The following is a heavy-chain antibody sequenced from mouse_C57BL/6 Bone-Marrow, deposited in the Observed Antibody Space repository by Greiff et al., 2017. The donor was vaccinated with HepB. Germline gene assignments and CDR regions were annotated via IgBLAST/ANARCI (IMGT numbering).Heavy chain of an antibody. D-gene: IGHD1-1*01. J-gene: IGHJ4*01. CDR2: INPGSGGT. V-gene: IGHV1-54*01. CDR3: AKGGYGSSLYYAMDD. Sequence: QVQLQQSGAELVRPGTSVKVSCKASGYAFTNYLIEWVKQRPGQGLEWIGVINPGSGGTNYNEKFKGKATLTADKSSSTAYMQLSSLTSEDSAVYFGAKGGYGSSLYYAMDDGGQGTSVTVSS. CDR1: GYAFTNYL.